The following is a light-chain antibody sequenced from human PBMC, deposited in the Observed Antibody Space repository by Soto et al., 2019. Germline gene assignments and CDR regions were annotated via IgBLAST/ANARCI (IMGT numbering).Light chain of an antibody. V-gene: IGKV3-11*01. CDR3: QKRSDWPRK. CDR1: QSVSSY. J-gene: IGKJ1*01. Sequence: EIVLTQSPATLSVSPGEIATLSCRASQSVSSYLAWYQQKPGQAPRLVIYDATNRATGVPARFSGSGSGTDFTLTISSLEPEDFAVYYCQKRSDWPRKFGQGTKVDIK. CDR2: DAT.